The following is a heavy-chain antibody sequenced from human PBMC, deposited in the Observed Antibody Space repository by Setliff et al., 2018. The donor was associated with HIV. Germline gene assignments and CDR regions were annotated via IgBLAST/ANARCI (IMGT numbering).Heavy chain of an antibody. V-gene: IGHV1-3*01. D-gene: IGHD2-21*01. CDR3: ARGALLAVFDFDH. Sequence: ASVKVSCKASGYTFITYSMHWVRQAPGHSLEWMGWINVGNGDTKYSQELQGRISITRDTSTNTAYMELSSLRSDDTAVYFCARGALLAVFDFDHWGQGTQVTVSS. CDR2: INVGNGDT. J-gene: IGHJ4*02. CDR1: GYTFITYS.